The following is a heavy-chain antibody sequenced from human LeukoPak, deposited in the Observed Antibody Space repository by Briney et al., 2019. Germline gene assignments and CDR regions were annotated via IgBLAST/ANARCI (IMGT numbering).Heavy chain of an antibody. CDR2: ISAYNGNT. V-gene: IGHV1-18*04. Sequence: ASVKVSCKASGYTFTSYYVHWVRQAPGQGLEWMGWISAYNGNTNYAQKLQGRVTMTTDTSTSTAYMELSSLRSEDTAVYYCALGDIVVVVAATTEIFDYWGQGTLVTVSS. CDR3: ALGDIVVVVAATTEIFDY. CDR1: GYTFTSYY. D-gene: IGHD2-15*01. J-gene: IGHJ4*02.